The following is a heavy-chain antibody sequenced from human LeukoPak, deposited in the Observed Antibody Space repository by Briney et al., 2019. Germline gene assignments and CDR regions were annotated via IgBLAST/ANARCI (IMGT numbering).Heavy chain of an antibody. Sequence: PSEPLSLTCSVSGGSMRTPSHYWDWIRQSPGKGLEWIVSMFYSGSTYFNPSLRSRVTISGDTSTNQISLSLTSLTAADTAVYYCARRNTEVPDTMPLNAFDVWGQGALVIVSS. V-gene: IGHV4-39*01. CDR1: GGSMRTPSHY. J-gene: IGHJ3*01. CDR2: MFYSGST. CDR3: ARRNTEVPDTMPLNAFDV. D-gene: IGHD2-2*01.